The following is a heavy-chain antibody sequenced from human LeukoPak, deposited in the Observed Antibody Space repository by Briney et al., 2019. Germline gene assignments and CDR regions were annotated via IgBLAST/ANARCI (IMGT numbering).Heavy chain of an antibody. Sequence: ASVKVSCKASGYTFTGYYMHWVRQAPGQGLEWMGWINPNSGGTNYAQKLQGRVTMTTDTSTSTAYMELRSLRSDDTAVYYCARVPRYSGHITNPWGQGTLVTVSS. V-gene: IGHV1-2*02. CDR1: GYTFTGYY. CDR2: INPNSGGT. CDR3: ARVPRYSGHITNP. J-gene: IGHJ5*02. D-gene: IGHD5-12*01.